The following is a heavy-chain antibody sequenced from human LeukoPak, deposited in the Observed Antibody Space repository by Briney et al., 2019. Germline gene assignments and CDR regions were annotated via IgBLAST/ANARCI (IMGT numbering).Heavy chain of an antibody. V-gene: IGHV3-23*01. D-gene: IGHD2-15*01. Sequence: PGGSLRLSCAASGFTLSSSAMSWVRQAPGKGLEWVSAISNNACYTYYAHSVQGLFTISRDNSKSTLCLQLNSLRAEDTAVYYCAKQLGYCSDGSCYFPYLGQGTLVAVSS. CDR1: GFTLSSSA. CDR2: ISNNACYT. CDR3: AKQLGYCSDGSCYFPY. J-gene: IGHJ4*02.